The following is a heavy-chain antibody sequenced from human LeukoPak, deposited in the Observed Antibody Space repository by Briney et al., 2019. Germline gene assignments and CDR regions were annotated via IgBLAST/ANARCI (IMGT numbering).Heavy chain of an antibody. J-gene: IGHJ4*02. CDR1: GFTFSSYW. D-gene: IGHD1-26*01. Sequence: GGSLRLSCAASGFTFSSYWMHWVRQAPGQGLVWVSRINSDGTTTTYADSVKGRFTISRDNSKNTLYLQMNSLRAEDTAVYYCAKDRLRIVGATTSDYWGQGTLVTVSS. V-gene: IGHV3-74*03. CDR2: INSDGTTT. CDR3: AKDRLRIVGATTSDY.